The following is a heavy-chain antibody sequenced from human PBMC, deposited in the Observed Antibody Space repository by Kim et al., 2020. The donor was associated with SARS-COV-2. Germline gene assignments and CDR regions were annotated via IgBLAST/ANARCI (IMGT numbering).Heavy chain of an antibody. CDR3: TTARLRYFDWLYAGFDY. Sequence: GGSLRLSCAASGFTFSNAWMSWVRQAPGKGLEWVGRIKSKTDGGTTDYAAPVKGRFTISRDDSKNTLYLQMNSLKTEDTAVYYCTTARLRYFDWLYAGFDYWGQGTLVTVSS. CDR2: IKSKTDGGTT. J-gene: IGHJ4*02. D-gene: IGHD3-9*01. V-gene: IGHV3-15*01. CDR1: GFTFSNAW.